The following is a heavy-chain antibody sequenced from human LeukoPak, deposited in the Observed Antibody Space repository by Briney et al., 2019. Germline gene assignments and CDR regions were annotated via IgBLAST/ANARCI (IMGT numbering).Heavy chain of an antibody. V-gene: IGHV1-3*01. CDR1: GYTFTSYA. D-gene: IGHD2-8*01. J-gene: IGHJ6*02. CDR2: INAGNGNT. CDR3: ARGDCTNGVCPIYYYYGMDV. Sequence: ASVKVSCKASGYTFTSYAMHWVRLAPGQRLEWMGWINAGNGNTKYSQKFQGRVTITRDTSASTAYMELSSLRSEDTAVYYCARGDCTNGVCPIYYYYGMDVWGQGTTVTVSS.